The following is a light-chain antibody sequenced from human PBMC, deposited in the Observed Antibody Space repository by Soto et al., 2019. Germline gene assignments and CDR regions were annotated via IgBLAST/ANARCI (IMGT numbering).Light chain of an antibody. Sequence: DIQMTQSPSTLSASVGDRVTITCRASQSISSWLAWYQQKSGKAPKLLIYKASSLESGVPSRFSGSRSGTEFTLTISSLQPDDFETYYCQQYSDYPLTFGGGTKVEIK. V-gene: IGKV1-5*03. CDR1: QSISSW. CDR2: KAS. CDR3: QQYSDYPLT. J-gene: IGKJ4*01.